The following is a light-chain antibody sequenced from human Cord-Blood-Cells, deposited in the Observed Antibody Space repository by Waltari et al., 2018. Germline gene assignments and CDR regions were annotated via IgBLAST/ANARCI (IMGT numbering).Light chain of an antibody. CDR2: CAS. J-gene: IGKJ3*01. CDR1: QSVLYSSNNKNY. Sequence: DIVMTQSPDSLAVSLGERATINCKSSQSVLYSSNNKNYVAWYQQKPGQPPQLLIYCASTREAGVPDRFSGSGSGTDFTLTISSLQAEDVAVYYCQQYYSTPFTFGPGTKVDIK. V-gene: IGKV4-1*01. CDR3: QQYYSTPFT.